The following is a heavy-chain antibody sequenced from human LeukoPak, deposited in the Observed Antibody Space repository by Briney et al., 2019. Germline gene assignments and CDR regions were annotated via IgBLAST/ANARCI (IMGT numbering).Heavy chain of an antibody. CDR1: EFTFSNYA. J-gene: IGHJ4*02. CDR3: AKWGDYDVLTGYYDSDY. CDR2: VSGRVTST. Sequence: PGPSLRPSCAALEFTFSNYAMSWFRQAPGKGLEWASAVSGRVTSTYYTDSVKGRFTISRDNSKNTLYLQMNSLSAEDTAIYYCAKWGDYDVLTGYYDSDYWGQGTLVTVSS. V-gene: IGHV3-23*01. D-gene: IGHD3-9*01.